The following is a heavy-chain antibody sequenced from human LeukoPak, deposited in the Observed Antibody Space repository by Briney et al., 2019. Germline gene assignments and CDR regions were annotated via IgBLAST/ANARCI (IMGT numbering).Heavy chain of an antibody. V-gene: IGHV3-30*04. CDR3: ARGGARSGKAFDI. Sequence: GGSLRLSCAASGFTFSSYAMHWVRQAPGKGLEWVAVISYDGSNKYYADSVKGRFTISRDNSKNTLYLQMNSLRAEDTVVYYCARGGARSGKAFDIWGQGTMVTVSS. D-gene: IGHD1-14*01. CDR2: ISYDGSNK. CDR1: GFTFSSYA. J-gene: IGHJ3*02.